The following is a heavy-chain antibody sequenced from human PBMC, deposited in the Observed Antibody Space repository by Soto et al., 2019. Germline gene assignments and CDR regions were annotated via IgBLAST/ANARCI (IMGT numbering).Heavy chain of an antibody. CDR1: GGSISGSDYY. D-gene: IGHD3-10*01. CDR2: IYSTGST. J-gene: IGHJ4*02. Sequence: QVQLQESGPGLVKPSQTLSLTCTVSGGSISGSDYYWSWIRQPPGKGLEWIGYIYSTGSTNYNPSLESRVIISIDASKTQFFLNLSSVTAADTAVYYCARDPRGYFDDWGQGALVTVSS. V-gene: IGHV4-30-4*01. CDR3: ARDPRGYFDD.